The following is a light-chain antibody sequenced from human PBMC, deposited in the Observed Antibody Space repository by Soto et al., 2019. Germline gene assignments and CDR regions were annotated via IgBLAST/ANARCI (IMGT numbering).Light chain of an antibody. V-gene: IGKV3-15*01. CDR3: QQYNNWPRT. CDR2: GAS. J-gene: IGKJ2*01. Sequence: EIVMTQSPATLSVSPGERATLSCRASQSVSSKLAWYQQKPGQAPRLLIYGASTRATSIPARFSGSGSGTEFTLTISSLHSEDFAVYYCQQYNNWPRTFGQGTKLEIK. CDR1: QSVSSK.